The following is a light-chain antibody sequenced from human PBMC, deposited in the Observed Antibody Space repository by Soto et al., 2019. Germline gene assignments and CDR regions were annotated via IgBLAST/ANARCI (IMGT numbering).Light chain of an antibody. J-gene: IGLJ1*01. CDR3: SSYAGSNTYV. Sequence: QSALTQPPSASGSPGQSVTISCTGNRSDVGGYNYVSWYQHHPGKAPKLMIYEVSKRPSGVPDRFSGSKSGNTASLTVSGLQAEDEADYYCSSYAGSNTYVFGTGTKLTVL. V-gene: IGLV2-8*01. CDR2: EVS. CDR1: RSDVGGYNY.